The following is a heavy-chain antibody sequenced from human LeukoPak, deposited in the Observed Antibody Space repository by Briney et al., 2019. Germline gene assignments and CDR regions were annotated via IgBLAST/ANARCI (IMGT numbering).Heavy chain of an antibody. CDR2: INPSGGST. CDR1: GYTFTSYY. V-gene: IGHV1-46*01. CDR3: ARVRRPYYYDSKAFDI. J-gene: IGHJ3*02. Sequence: GASVKVSCKASGYTFTSYYMHWVRQAPGQGLEWMGIINPSGGSTSYAQKFQGRVTMTRDMSTSTVYMELSSLRSEDTAVYYCARVRRPYYYDSKAFDIWGQGTMVTVSS. D-gene: IGHD3-22*01.